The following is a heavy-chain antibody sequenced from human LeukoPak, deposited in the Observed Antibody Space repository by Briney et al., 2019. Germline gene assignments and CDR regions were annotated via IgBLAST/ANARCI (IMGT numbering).Heavy chain of an antibody. CDR3: ARDHSGYLTYYFDY. CDR2: IYSGGST. J-gene: IGHJ4*02. Sequence: GGSLRLSCAASGFTVSSNYTSWVRQPPGKGLEWVSVIYSGGSTYYADSVKGRFTISRDNSKNTLYLQMNSLRAEDTAVYYCARDHSGYLTYYFDYWGQGTLVTVSS. D-gene: IGHD3-22*01. CDR1: GFTVSSNY. V-gene: IGHV3-53*01.